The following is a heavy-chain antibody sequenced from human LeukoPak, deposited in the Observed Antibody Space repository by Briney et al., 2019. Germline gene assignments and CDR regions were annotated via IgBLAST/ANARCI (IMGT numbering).Heavy chain of an antibody. CDR1: GFTFSSYS. D-gene: IGHD2-2*01. CDR3: AREPPAAMSGSLDY. CDR2: ITYDGSNK. J-gene: IGHJ4*02. V-gene: IGHV3-30*01. Sequence: GRSLRLSCATPGFTFSSYSLHWVRQAPGKGLEWVAIITYDGSNKYYADSVKGRFTISRDNSQNTLYLQMNSLRTEDTAVYYCAREPPAAMSGSLDYWGQGTLVTVSS.